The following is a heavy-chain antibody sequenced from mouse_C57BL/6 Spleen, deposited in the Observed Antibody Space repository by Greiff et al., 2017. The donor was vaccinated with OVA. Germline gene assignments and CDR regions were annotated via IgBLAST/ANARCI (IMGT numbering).Heavy chain of an antibody. CDR1: GFTFSSYG. D-gene: IGHD1-1*01. Sequence: EVKLVESGGDLVKPGGSLKLSCAASGFTFSSYGMSWVRQTPDKRLEWVATISSGGSYTYYPDSVKGRFTISRANAMNTLYLQMSSLKSEDTAMYYCARQNYYGSSYCYFDYWGQGTTLTVSS. J-gene: IGHJ2*01. CDR2: ISSGGSYT. CDR3: ARQNYYGSSYCYFDY. V-gene: IGHV5-6*01.